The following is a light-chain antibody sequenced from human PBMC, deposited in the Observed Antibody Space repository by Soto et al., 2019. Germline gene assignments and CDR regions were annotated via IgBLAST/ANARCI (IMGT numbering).Light chain of an antibody. CDR1: QSVSSSY. V-gene: IGKV3-20*01. J-gene: IGKJ5*01. Sequence: EIVLTQSPGTLSLSPGERATLSCRASQSVSSSYLAWYQQKPSKTPRLLIYGASNRATGIPKRFSGSGSGTYFTLTFIRLEPEDFAVYYCQQYGSSPPITFGQGTRLEIK. CDR2: GAS. CDR3: QQYGSSPPIT.